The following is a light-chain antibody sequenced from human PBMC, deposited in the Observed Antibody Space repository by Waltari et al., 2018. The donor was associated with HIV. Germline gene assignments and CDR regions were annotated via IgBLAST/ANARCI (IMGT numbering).Light chain of an antibody. CDR3: QSWDSSAAV. CDR2: QDV. Sequence: SFELTQPPSVSVSPGQTAYITCSGNKLGSMYGSWYQQKPGQSPVLVIFQDVKRPSWIPERFSGSSSGSTATLISSETQPMDEADYYCQSWDSSAAVFGGGTKLTVL. V-gene: IGLV3-1*01. J-gene: IGLJ2*01. CDR1: KLGSMY.